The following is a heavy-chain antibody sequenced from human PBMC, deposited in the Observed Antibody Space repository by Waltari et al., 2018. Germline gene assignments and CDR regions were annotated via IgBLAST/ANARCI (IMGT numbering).Heavy chain of an antibody. Sequence: QVQLQESGPGLVKPSETLSLTCTVSGVSISSYYWRWIRQPPGKGLEWIGYIYYSGSTNYNPSLKSRVTISVDTSKNQFSLKLSSVTAADTAVYYCAGLEVGGSAALYYFDYWGQGTLVTVSS. D-gene: IGHD2-2*01. CDR2: IYYSGST. CDR3: AGLEVGGSAALYYFDY. J-gene: IGHJ4*02. CDR1: GVSISSYY. V-gene: IGHV4-59*01.